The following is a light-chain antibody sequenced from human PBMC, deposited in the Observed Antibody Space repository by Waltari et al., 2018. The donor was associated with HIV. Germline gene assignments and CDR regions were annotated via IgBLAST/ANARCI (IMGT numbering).Light chain of an antibody. CDR3: SSYTNSDTRV. CDR1: SSDIGRYKF. Sequence: QSALTQPASVSGSPGQSITISCTGTSSDIGRYKFVSWYQQHPGKAPKLMIYDVSNRAPGGSNRFSGSKSGDTASLTISGLQAEDEADYYCSSYTNSDTRVFGTGTKVTVL. J-gene: IGLJ1*01. CDR2: DVS. V-gene: IGLV2-14*03.